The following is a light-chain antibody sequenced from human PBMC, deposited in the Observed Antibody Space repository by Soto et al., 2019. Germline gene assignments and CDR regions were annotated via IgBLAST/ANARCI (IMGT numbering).Light chain of an antibody. CDR1: RSDVGGYNY. CDR2: DVN. J-gene: IGLJ2*01. Sequence: QSALTQPRSVSGSPGQSVTISCTGTRSDVGGYNYVSWYQQHPGKAPKVMIHDVNKRPSEVPDRFSGSKSGNTASLTISGLQAEDEADYYCCSYAGSYTRIFGGGTKVTVL. CDR3: CSYAGSYTRI. V-gene: IGLV2-11*01.